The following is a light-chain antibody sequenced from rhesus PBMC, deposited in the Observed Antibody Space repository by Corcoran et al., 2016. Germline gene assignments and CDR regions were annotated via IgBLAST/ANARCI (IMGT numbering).Light chain of an antibody. V-gene: IGKV3-24*01. CDR3: LQDSHWPWT. Sequence: EIVMTQSPATLSLSPGERATLSCRASQSVSSSLAWYQQKPGQAPRLIIYGASSRATGIPDRFSGRGAGTDFTLNLSSLEPEDVAGYDCLQDSHWPWTFGQGTKVEIK. J-gene: IGKJ1*01. CDR1: QSVSSS. CDR2: GAS.